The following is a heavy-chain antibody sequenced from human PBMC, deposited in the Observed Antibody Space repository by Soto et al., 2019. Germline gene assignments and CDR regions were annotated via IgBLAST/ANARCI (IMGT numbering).Heavy chain of an antibody. CDR1: GGSISSYY. CDR3: ARSFPAENWFEP. D-gene: IGHD2-2*01. CDR2: IYYSGST. J-gene: IGHJ5*02. Sequence: SETLSLTCTVAGGSISSYYWSWIRQPPGKGLEWIGYIYYSGSTNYNPSLKSRVTISVDTSKNQFSLKLSSVTAADTAVYYCARSFPAENWFEPWGQGTLVTVSS. V-gene: IGHV4-59*12.